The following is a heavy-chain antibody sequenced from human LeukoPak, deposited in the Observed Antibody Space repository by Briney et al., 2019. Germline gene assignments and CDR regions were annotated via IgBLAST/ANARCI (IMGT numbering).Heavy chain of an antibody. CDR1: GGCINSGSYF. CDR3: ARSNSGSYRELDY. J-gene: IGHJ4*02. V-gene: IGHV4-61*02. D-gene: IGHD1-26*01. CDR2: IYTSGIT. Sequence: SETLSLTCTVSGGCINSGSYFWSWIRQPAGKGLEWIGRIYTSGITNYNSSLMSRATISIDTSKNQFSLKLSSVTAADTAVYYCARSNSGSYRELDYWGQGALVTVSS.